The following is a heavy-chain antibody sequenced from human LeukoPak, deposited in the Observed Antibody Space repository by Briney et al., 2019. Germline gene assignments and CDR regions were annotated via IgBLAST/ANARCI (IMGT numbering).Heavy chain of an antibody. V-gene: IGHV1-2*02. CDR2: INPASDGT. D-gene: IGHD5-24*01. J-gene: IGHJ4*02. Sequence: ASVKVSCKASGHTFTGHYMHWVRQAPGQGLEWMGWINPASDGTNYAQKFQGTVTMTRDTSISTAYMELSGLRSDDTAVYYCARRLAASTAPDYWGQGTLVTVSS. CDR3: ARRLAASTAPDY. CDR1: GHTFTGHY.